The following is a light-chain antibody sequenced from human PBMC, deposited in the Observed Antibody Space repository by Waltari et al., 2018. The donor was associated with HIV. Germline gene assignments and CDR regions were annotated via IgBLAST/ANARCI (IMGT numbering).Light chain of an antibody. CDR3: GTWDRSLSAAV. Sequence: QSVLTQPPSVSAAPGQKVTISCPGSNSNIGNAYVSWYQHAPGAAPRLPIYDNNKRPSGIPDRFSGSRSGPSATLGITGLQTGDEAHYYCGTWDRSLSAAVFGGGTKLTVL. CDR1: NSNIGNAY. J-gene: IGLJ3*02. CDR2: DNN. V-gene: IGLV1-51*01.